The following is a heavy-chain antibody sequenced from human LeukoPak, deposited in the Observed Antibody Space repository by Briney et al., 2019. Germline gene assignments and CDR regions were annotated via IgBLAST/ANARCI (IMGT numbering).Heavy chain of an antibody. CDR1: GDSISSGNYY. J-gene: IGHJ4*02. CDR2: IYTSGST. Sequence: SETLSLTCTVSGDSISSGNYYWSWIRQPAGKGLEWIGRIYTSGSTNYNPSLKSRVTISVDTSKNQFSLRLNSVTAADTAVYYCARVYNWNSSGLGAPRDWGRGTQVTVSS. V-gene: IGHV4-61*02. D-gene: IGHD1-7*01. CDR3: ARVYNWNSSGLGAPRD.